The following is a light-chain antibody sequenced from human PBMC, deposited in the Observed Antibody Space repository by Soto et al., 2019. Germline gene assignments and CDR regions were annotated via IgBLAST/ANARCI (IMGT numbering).Light chain of an antibody. J-gene: IGKJ4*01. CDR1: QSISTN. CDR3: QQYNNWPLT. V-gene: IGKV3-15*01. Sequence: EIVLTQSPGTLSLSPGERATLSCRASQSISTNSLAWYQQKPGQAPRLLIYGASTRATGIPARFSGSGSGTEFSLTISSLQPEDFAVYYCQQYNNWPLTFGGGTKVDIK. CDR2: GAS.